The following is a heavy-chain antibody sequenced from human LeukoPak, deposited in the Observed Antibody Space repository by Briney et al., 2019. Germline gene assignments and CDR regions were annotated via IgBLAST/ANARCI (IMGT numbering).Heavy chain of an antibody. CDR1: GFTFSTNG. V-gene: IGHV3-33*01. CDR2: IWSDGSQK. CDR3: ARTGAVSGLDY. D-gene: IGHD5/OR15-5a*01. Sequence: PGRSLRLSCAASGFTFSTNGMHWVRQAPGKGLEWVADIWSDGSQKYYADSVKGRFSISRDNFRNTLYLQMSSLRVEDTAVYYCARTGAVSGLDYWGQGTLVTVSS. J-gene: IGHJ4*02.